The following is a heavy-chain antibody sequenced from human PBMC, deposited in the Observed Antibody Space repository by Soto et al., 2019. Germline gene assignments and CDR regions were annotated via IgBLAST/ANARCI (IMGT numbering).Heavy chain of an antibody. CDR2: ISGSGGST. D-gene: IGHD4-17*01. J-gene: IGHJ4*02. Sequence: PGGSLRLSCAASGFTFSSYAMSWVRQAPGKGLEWVSAISGSGGSTYYADSVKGRFTISRDNSKNTLYLQMNSLRAEDTAVYYCAKEGSYGDYVAYYFDYWGQGTLVTVSS. CDR3: AKEGSYGDYVAYYFDY. V-gene: IGHV3-23*01. CDR1: GFTFSSYA.